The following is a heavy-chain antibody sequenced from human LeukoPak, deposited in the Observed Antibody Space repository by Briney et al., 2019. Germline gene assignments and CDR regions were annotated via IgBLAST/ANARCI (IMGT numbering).Heavy chain of an antibody. V-gene: IGHV1-18*04. CDR3: ARAGGWARGDYKADAFDI. CDR2: ISAYNGDT. CDR1: GYPFTSSG. D-gene: IGHD6-19*01. J-gene: IGHJ3*02. Sequence: ASVKVSCKASGYPFTSSGINWVRQAPGQGLEWMGSISAYNGDTNYAQNLQGRVTMTTDTSTSTAYMELRSLRSDDTAVYYCARAGGWARGDYKADAFDIWGQGTMVTVSS.